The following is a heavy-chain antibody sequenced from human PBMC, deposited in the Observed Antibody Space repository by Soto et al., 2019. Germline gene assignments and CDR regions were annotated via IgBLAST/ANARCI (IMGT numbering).Heavy chain of an antibody. D-gene: IGHD2-2*01. CDR3: AREVVPAVGIELGYYYYMDV. CDR1: GGSISSSSYY. V-gene: IGHV4-39*02. J-gene: IGHJ6*03. CDR2: IYYSGST. Sequence: SETLSLTCTVSGGSISSSSYYWGWIRQPPGKGLEWIGSIYYSGSTYYNPSLKSRVTISVDTSKNQFSLKLSSVTAADTAVYYCAREVVPAVGIELGYYYYMDVWGKGTTVTV.